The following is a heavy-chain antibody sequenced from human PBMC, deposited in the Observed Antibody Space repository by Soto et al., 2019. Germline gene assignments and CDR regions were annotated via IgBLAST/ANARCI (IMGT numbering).Heavy chain of an antibody. V-gene: IGHV4-34*01. CDR2: INHSGST. D-gene: IGHD3-3*01. CDR1: GGSFSGYY. J-gene: IGHJ4*02. CDR3: ARQGFGVAQIDY. Sequence: SETLSLTCAFYGGSFSGYYWSWIRQPPGKGLEWIGEINHSGSTNYNPSLKSRVTISVDTSKNQFSLKLSSVTAADTAVYYCARQGFGVAQIDYWGQGTLVTV.